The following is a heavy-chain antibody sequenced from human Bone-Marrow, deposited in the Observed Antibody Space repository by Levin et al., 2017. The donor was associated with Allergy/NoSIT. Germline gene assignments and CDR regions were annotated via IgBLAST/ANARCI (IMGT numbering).Heavy chain of an antibody. Sequence: GESLKISCAASGFSVGSKYMSWVRQAPGKGLEWVAVKYSGGLTYYADSVKGRFTISRDSSKNTLYLQMNSLSVEDTAVYFCARREYNYEGGDAFDLWGQGTLVTVS. D-gene: IGHD1-20*01. CDR3: ARREYNYEGGDAFDL. J-gene: IGHJ3*01. V-gene: IGHV3-53*01. CDR1: GFSVGSKY. CDR2: KYSGGLT.